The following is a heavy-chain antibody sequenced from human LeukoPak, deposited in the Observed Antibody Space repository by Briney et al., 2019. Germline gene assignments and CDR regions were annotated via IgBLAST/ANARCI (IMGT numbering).Heavy chain of an antibody. J-gene: IGHJ4*02. V-gene: IGHV4-59*08. CDR3: ASTVTYCSGGSCYGGFDY. CDR2: IYYSGST. Sequence: SETLSLTCTVSGVSISSYYWSWIRQPPGKGLEWIGYIYYSGSTTYNPSLKSRVTISVDTSKNQFSLKLSSVTAADTAVYYCASTVTYCSGGSCYGGFDYWGQGTLVTVSS. CDR1: GVSISSYY. D-gene: IGHD2-15*01.